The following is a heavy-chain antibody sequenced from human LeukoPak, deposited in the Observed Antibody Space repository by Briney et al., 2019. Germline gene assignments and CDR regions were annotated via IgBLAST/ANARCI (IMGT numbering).Heavy chain of an antibody. D-gene: IGHD3-10*01. J-gene: IGHJ4*02. Sequence: NPSETLSLTCAVSGGSISSGAYSWSWIRQPPRKGLEWIGRIYTSGSTNYNPSLKSRVTISVDTSKNQFSLKLSSVTATDTAVYYCARTQLLWFGELSFDYWGQGTLVTVSS. CDR2: IYTSGST. V-gene: IGHV4-61*02. CDR1: GGSISSGAYS. CDR3: ARTQLLWFGELSFDY.